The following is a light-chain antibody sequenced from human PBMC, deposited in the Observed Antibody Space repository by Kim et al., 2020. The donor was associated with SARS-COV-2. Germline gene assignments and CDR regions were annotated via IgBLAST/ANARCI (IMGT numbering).Light chain of an antibody. CDR3: QQSYSALIT. J-gene: IGKJ5*01. CDR2: AAS. CDR1: QSISNY. Sequence: DIQMTQSPSSLSASVGDRVTITCRASQSISNYLNWYQQKPGKAPNLLIYAASSLQSGVPSRFSGSGSGTHFTLTISSLQPEDFATYYCQQSYSALITFAQGTRLEIK. V-gene: IGKV1-39*01.